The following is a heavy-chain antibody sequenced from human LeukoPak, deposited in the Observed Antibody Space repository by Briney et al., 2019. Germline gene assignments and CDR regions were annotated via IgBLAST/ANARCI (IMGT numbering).Heavy chain of an antibody. CDR2: ISWNSGGI. J-gene: IGHJ5*02. CDR3: AKGSLYSSGWYPRDWFDP. V-gene: IGHV3-9*01. D-gene: IGHD6-19*01. Sequence: PGGSLRLSCAASGFTFDDYAMHWVRQAPGKGLEWVSGISWNSGGIGYADSVKGRFTISRDNAKNSLYLQMNSLRAEDTALYYCAKGSLYSSGWYPRDWFDPWGQGTLVTVSS. CDR1: GFTFDDYA.